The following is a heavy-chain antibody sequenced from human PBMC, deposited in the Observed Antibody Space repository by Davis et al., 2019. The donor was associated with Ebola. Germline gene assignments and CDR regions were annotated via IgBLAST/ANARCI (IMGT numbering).Heavy chain of an antibody. D-gene: IGHD3-22*01. J-gene: IGHJ4*02. CDR3: ARVDSSGSPDY. Sequence: GESLKISCAASGFTFSSYSMNWVRQAPGKGLEWVAVIWYDGSNKYYADSVKGRFTISRDNSKNTLYLQMNSLRAEDTAVYYCARVDSSGSPDYWGQGTLVTVSS. CDR1: GFTFSSYS. V-gene: IGHV3-33*08. CDR2: IWYDGSNK.